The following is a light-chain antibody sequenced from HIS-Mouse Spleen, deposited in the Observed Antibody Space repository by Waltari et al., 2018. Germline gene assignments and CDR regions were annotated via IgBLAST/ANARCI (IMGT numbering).Light chain of an antibody. CDR3: CSYAGSSTFVVV. CDR2: EGS. CDR1: SSYVGSYNL. Sequence: QSALTPPASVSGSPGQSITISCTGPSSYVGSYNLVSWYQQHPGKAPKLMIYEGSKRPSGVSKRFSGSKSGNTASLTISGLQAEDEADYYCCSYAGSSTFVVVFGGGTKLTVL. J-gene: IGLJ2*01. V-gene: IGLV2-23*03.